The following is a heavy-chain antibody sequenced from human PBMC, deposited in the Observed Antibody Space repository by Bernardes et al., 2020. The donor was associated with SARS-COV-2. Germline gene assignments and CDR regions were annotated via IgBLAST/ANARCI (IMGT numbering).Heavy chain of an antibody. D-gene: IGHD3-22*01. V-gene: IGHV4-31*03. J-gene: IGHJ4*02. CDR1: GGSISSGGYY. Sequence: SETLSLTCTVSGGSISSGGYYWSWIRQHPGKGLEWIGYIYYSGSTYYNPSLKSRVTISVDTSKNQFSLKLSSVTAADTAVYYCARVGYYDSSGYLDYWGQGTLVTVSS. CDR2: IYYSGST. CDR3: ARVGYYDSSGYLDY.